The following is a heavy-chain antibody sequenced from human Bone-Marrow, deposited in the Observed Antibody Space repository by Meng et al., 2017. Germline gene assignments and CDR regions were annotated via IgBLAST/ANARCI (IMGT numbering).Heavy chain of an antibody. CDR1: VYTLTRYG. Sequence: QLVQVGCEGKDPGYSLKVSCKASVYTLTRYGMHWVRQAPGQRLEWMGWINAGNGNTKYSQKFQGRVTITRDTSASTAYMELSSLRSEDTAVYYCARGGRYSSGWSDYWGQGTLVTVSS. J-gene: IGHJ4*02. V-gene: IGHV1-3*01. D-gene: IGHD6-19*01. CDR3: ARGGRYSSGWSDY. CDR2: INAGNGNT.